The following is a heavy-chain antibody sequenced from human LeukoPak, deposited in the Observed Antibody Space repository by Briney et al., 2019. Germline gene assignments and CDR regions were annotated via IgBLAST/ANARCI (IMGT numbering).Heavy chain of an antibody. CDR1: GFTFDDYA. V-gene: IGHV3-9*01. Sequence: PGGSLRLSCAASGFTFDDYAMRWVRQAPGKDLEWVAGISWNSGSIGYADSVRGRFTISRDNAKNSLYLQMNSLRAEDTALYYCAKGASRGGGVSGAWGQGTLVTVSS. CDR3: AKGASRGGGVSGA. CDR2: ISWNSGSI. D-gene: IGHD2-21*01. J-gene: IGHJ5*02.